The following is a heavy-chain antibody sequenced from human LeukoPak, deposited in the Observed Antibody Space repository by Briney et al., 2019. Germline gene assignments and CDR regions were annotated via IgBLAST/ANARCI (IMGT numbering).Heavy chain of an antibody. CDR1: GFTFSKYI. D-gene: IGHD2-2*02. CDR2: IRYDGSNK. J-gene: IGHJ5*02. V-gene: IGHV3-30*02. CDR3: AKARDCSSTSCYTWAWFDP. Sequence: GGSLRLSCAASGFTFSKYIMNWVRQAPGKGLEWVAFIRYDGSNKYYADSVKGRFTISRDNSKNTLYLQMNSLRAEDTAVYYCAKARDCSSTSCYTWAWFDPWGQGTLVTVSS.